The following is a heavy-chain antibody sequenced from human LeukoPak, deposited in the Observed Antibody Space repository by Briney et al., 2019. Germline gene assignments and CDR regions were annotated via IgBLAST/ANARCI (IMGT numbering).Heavy chain of an antibody. V-gene: IGHV3-7*01. Sequence: GGSLRLSCAASGFTFSSYWMSWVRQAPGKGLEWVANIKQDGSEKYYVDSVKGRFTISRDNAKNSLYLQMNSLRAEDTAVYYCASCPHYSNGWFDPWGQGTLLTVSS. J-gene: IGHJ5*02. CDR1: GFTFSSYW. D-gene: IGHD4-11*01. CDR3: ASCPHYSNGWFDP. CDR2: IKQDGSEK.